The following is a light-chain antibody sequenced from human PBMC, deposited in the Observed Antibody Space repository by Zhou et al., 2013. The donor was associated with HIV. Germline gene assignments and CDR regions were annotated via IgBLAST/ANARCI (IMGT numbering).Light chain of an antibody. CDR1: HTISANY. V-gene: IGKV3-20*01. J-gene: IGKJ2*01. Sequence: EIVLTQSPGTLSLSPGERATLSCRASHTISANYLAWYQQKPGQAPRLLVYGASTRATGIPDFTLTFTTLGPEDFAVYYCQQYANSPQTFGQGTKVEIK. CDR2: GAS. CDR3: QQYANSPQT.